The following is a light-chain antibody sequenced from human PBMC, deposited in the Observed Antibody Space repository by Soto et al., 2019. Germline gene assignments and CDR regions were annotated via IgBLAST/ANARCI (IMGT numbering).Light chain of an antibody. CDR3: QQYHSYPIT. Sequence: DIQMTQSPTTVSASVGDRVTITCRASQNINTWLAWYQQKPGKAPKLLILKASTLESGVSSRFSGSGSGTDFTLTISSLQPEDFATYYCQQYHSYPITFGQGTRLEIK. J-gene: IGKJ5*01. CDR1: QNINTW. V-gene: IGKV1-5*03. CDR2: KAS.